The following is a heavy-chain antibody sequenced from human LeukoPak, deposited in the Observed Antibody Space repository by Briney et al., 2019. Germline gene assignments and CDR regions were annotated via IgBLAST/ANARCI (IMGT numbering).Heavy chain of an antibody. J-gene: IGHJ4*02. CDR1: GYTFTNYA. V-gene: IGHV1-3*01. CDR3: ARGYYDLLTGHVVTYYFDY. D-gene: IGHD3-9*01. CDR2: INAGNGKT. Sequence: GASVKVSCKASGYTFTNYAVHWVRRAPGQRLEWMGWINAGNGKTNNSQKFQVRVTLTRDTSASTVYMELSSLGSEDTAVYYCARGYYDLLTGHVVTYYFDYWGQGTLVTVSS.